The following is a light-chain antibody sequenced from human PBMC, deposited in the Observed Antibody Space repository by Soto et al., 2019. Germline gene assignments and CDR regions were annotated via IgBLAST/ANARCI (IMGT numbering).Light chain of an antibody. V-gene: IGLV2-23*02. CDR3: CSYGGNDWV. Sequence: QSVLTQPASVSGSPGQSITISCTGTSSDPATYNLVSWYQQRPGKAPQLIIYEVAKRPSGVPARFSGSQSGDTASLTISVLQGEDEADYYCCSYGGNDWVFGGGTKLTVL. CDR1: SSDPATYNL. J-gene: IGLJ3*02. CDR2: EVA.